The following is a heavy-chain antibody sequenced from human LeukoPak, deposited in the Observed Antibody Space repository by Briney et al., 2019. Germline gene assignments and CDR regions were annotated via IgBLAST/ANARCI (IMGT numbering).Heavy chain of an antibody. Sequence: SVKVSCKASGGTFSSYAISWVRQAPGQGLEWMGGIIPIFGTANYAQKFQGRVTITADESTSTAYMELSSLRSEDTAVYYCARGGYLGVVPAATDAFDIWGQGTMVTVSS. CDR2: IIPIFGTA. D-gene: IGHD2-2*01. J-gene: IGHJ3*02. CDR3: ARGGYLGVVPAATDAFDI. V-gene: IGHV1-69*01. CDR1: GGTFSSYA.